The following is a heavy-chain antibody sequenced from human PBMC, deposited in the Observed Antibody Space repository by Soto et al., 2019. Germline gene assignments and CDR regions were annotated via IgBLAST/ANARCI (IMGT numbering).Heavy chain of an antibody. V-gene: IGHV1-69*13. Sequence: GASVKVSCKASGGTFSSYAISWVRQAPGQGLEWMGGIIPIFGTASYAQKFQGRVTITADESTSTAYMELSSLRSEDTAVYYCARGGIAARPDKSDYYYYGMDVWGQGTTVTVSS. D-gene: IGHD6-6*01. J-gene: IGHJ6*02. CDR1: GGTFSSYA. CDR2: IIPIFGTA. CDR3: ARGGIAARPDKSDYYYYGMDV.